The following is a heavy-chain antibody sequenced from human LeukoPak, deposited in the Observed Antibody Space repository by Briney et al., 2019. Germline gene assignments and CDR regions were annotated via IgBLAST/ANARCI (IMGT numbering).Heavy chain of an antibody. V-gene: IGHV3-23*01. CDR3: AKEGVGSFYYFDY. CDR1: GFTFSSYA. D-gene: IGHD1-26*01. J-gene: IGHJ4*02. Sequence: GESLRLSCAASGFTFSSYAMSWVRQAPGKGLEWVSTVSGSGGSTYYADSVKGRLTISRDNSKNTLYLQMNSLRAEDTAVYYCAKEGVGSFYYFDYWGQGTLVTVSS. CDR2: VSGSGGST.